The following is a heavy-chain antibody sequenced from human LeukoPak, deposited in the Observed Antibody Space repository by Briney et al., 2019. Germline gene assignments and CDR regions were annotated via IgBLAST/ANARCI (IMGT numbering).Heavy chain of an antibody. D-gene: IGHD3-9*01. J-gene: IGHJ4*02. CDR2: ISGSGGST. CDR1: GFSPSSFP. Sequence: RGSLRLSCAAPGFSPSSFPMSWVRPAPGKGLGWVSGISGSGGSTYYADFVKGRFTISRDNSKNTLYLQMNSLRAEDTAVYYCAKCARIDWLPIDYWGQGTLVTVSS. CDR3: AKCARIDWLPIDY. V-gene: IGHV3-23*01.